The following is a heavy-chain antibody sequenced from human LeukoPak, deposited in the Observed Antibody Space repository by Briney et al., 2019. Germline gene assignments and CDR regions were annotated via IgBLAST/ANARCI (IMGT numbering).Heavy chain of an antibody. Sequence: GGSLRLSCAASGFTFSSHWMHWVRQAPGKGLVWVSRIKDDGSHTNYADSVKGRFTISRDNAKNTLSLQMNSLRAEDTAVYYCARGSGIITGIDEWGQGALVTVSS. D-gene: IGHD6-25*01. V-gene: IGHV3-74*01. CDR2: IKDDGSHT. J-gene: IGHJ4*02. CDR3: ARGSGIITGIDE. CDR1: GFTFSSHW.